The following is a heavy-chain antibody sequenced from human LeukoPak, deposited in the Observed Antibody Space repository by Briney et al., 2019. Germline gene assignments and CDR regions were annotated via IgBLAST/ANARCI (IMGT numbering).Heavy chain of an antibody. D-gene: IGHD3-22*01. CDR2: ISGSGGST. V-gene: IGHV3-23*01. CDR3: AKDVEAPYYYDSSGYIPPHAFDI. CDR1: EFTVSVNY. Sequence: PGGSLRLSCAASEFTVSVNYMSWVRQAPGKGLEWVSAISGSGGSTYYADSVKGRFTISRDNSKNTLYLQMNSLRAEDTAVYYCAKDVEAPYYYDSSGYIPPHAFDIWGQGTMVTVSS. J-gene: IGHJ3*02.